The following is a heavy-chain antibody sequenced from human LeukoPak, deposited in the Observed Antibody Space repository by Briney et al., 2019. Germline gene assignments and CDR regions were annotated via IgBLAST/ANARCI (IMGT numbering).Heavy chain of an antibody. CDR2: INQGGSDK. V-gene: IGHV3-7*01. D-gene: IGHD1-14*01. CDR1: GFTFSGHW. J-gene: IGHJ4*02. CDR3: TRDRSRAEDD. Sequence: GGSLRLSCAASGFTFSGHWMSWARQAPGKGLEWVANINQGGSDKYYVDSVKGRFTISRDNANHLLYLQMNSLRGEDTAVYYCTRDRSRAEDDWGQGTLVTVSS.